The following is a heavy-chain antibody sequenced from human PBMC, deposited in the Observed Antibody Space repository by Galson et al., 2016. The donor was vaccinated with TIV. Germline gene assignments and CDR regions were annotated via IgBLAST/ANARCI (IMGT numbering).Heavy chain of an antibody. CDR1: GYIFTNYP. CDR2: INGGNGNT. V-gene: IGHV1-3*01. CDR3: ARPPYCGGDCYKYDS. D-gene: IGHD2-21*01. Sequence: SVKVSCKASGYIFTNYPMHWVRQAPGQGLEWMGWINGGNGNTKYSQRFQGRVTITSDTSASTAYMELSSLRSEDSAVYYCARPPYCGGDCYKYDSWGQGTLVTVSS. J-gene: IGHJ4*02.